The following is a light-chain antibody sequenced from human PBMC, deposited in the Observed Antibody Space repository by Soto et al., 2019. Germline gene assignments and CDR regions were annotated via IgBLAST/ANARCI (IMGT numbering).Light chain of an antibody. J-gene: IGLJ1*01. V-gene: IGLV2-11*01. CDR1: SSDVGAYNY. CDR3: CSYAGTYSYG. CDR2: DVS. Sequence: QSALTQPRSVSGSPGQSVTISCTGTSSDVGAYNYVSWYQQHPGKAPKFMIYDVSKRPSGVPDRFSGSKSGNTASLTISGLQAEDEADYYCCSYAGTYSYGFGTGTKV.